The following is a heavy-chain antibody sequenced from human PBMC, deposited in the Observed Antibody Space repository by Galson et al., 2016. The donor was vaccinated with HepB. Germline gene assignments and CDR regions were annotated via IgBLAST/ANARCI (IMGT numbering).Heavy chain of an antibody. CDR1: GYNFTSYW. Sequence: QSGAEVKKPGESLKISCKGSGYNFTSYWIGWVRQMPGKGLEWMGVIYPGDSETRYSPSFRGQVTISADKSINSAYMQWSTLKASDTAIYYCTRHSNYYGTLSNDDAFDIWGQGTVVTVSS. CDR3: TRHSNYYGTLSNDDAFDI. D-gene: IGHD3-10*01. J-gene: IGHJ3*02. CDR2: IYPGDSET. V-gene: IGHV5-51*01.